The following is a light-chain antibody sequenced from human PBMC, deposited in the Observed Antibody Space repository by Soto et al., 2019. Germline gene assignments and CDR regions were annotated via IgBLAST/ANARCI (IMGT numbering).Light chain of an antibody. J-gene: IGLJ1*01. V-gene: IGLV2-14*01. CDR3: SSYI. CDR1: SSDVGAYNY. CDR2: DVS. Sequence: QSALTQPASVSGSPGQSITISCTGTSSDVGAYNYDSWYQQYPGEAPKVIIYDVSHRPAGVSNRFSGSKSGNTASLTISGLQTQAEADYYCSSYIFGTGTKLTVL.